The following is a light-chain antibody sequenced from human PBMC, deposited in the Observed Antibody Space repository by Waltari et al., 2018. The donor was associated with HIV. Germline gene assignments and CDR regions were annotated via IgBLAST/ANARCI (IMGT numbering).Light chain of an antibody. CDR1: SSNIGTNY. CDR2: DNN. CDR3: GTWDSSLSAGGV. J-gene: IGLJ2*01. Sequence: QSVLTHPHSVSAAPGQKVTISCSGSSSNIGTNYVSCFQQRPGTAPKLLIYDNNKRPSGIPDRFSGSKSGTSATLGITGLQTGDEADYYCGTWDSSLSAGGVFGGGTKLTVL. V-gene: IGLV1-51*01.